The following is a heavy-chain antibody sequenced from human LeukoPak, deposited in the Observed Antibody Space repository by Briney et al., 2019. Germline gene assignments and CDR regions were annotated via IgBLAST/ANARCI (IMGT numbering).Heavy chain of an antibody. CDR3: ARDTSVYCGGDCPADYYYGMDV. Sequence: PSETLSLTCTVSGGSVSSGSYYWSWIRQPPGKGLEWIGYIYYSGSTNYNPSLKSRVTISVDTSKNQFSLKLSSVTAADTAVYYCARDTSVYCGGDCPADYYYGMDVWGKGTTVTVSS. D-gene: IGHD2-21*02. J-gene: IGHJ6*04. CDR2: IYYSGST. CDR1: GGSVSSGSYY. V-gene: IGHV4-61*01.